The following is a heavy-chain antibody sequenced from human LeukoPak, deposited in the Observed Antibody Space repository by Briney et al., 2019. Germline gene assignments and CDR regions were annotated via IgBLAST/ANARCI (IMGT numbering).Heavy chain of an antibody. V-gene: IGHV1-46*01. D-gene: IGHD1-26*01. J-gene: IGHJ4*02. CDR2: INPSGGST. CDR1: GYTFTGYF. CDR3: ARYIYSGSHYDY. Sequence: ASVKVSCKASGYTFTGYFLHWIRQAPGRGLEWMGWINPSGGSTTYAQKFQGRVTMTRDTSTSTVYMELSSLRSEDTAMYYCARYIYSGSHYDYWGQGTLVTVSS.